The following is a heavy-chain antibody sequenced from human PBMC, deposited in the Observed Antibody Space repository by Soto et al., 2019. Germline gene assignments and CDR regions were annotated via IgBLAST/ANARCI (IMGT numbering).Heavy chain of an antibody. CDR2: ITSDGKSK. J-gene: IGHJ5*02. V-gene: IGHV3-74*01. D-gene: IGHD2-21*02. CDR3: ARESGDWPLNWFDP. CDR1: GFNFSNHW. Sequence: PWGSLRLAFAASGFNFSNHWMHWFRQRPGEGLVWVSRITSDGKSKAYAESVKGRFAISRDNAKNTLYLQMNGLTAEDTAVYYCARESGDWPLNWFDPWGLGTLVTVSS.